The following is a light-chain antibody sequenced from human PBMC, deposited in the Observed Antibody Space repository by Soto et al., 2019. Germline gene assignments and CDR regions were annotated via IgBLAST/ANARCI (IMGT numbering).Light chain of an antibody. CDR2: GAS. CDR3: QQYDSWPLT. V-gene: IGKV3D-15*01. J-gene: IGKJ4*01. CDR1: QSVDRN. Sequence: EIVMTQSPGTLSVSTEEGATLSCRASQSVDRNLAWYQQKPGQAPRLLIYGASTRPTGIPDRFSGSGSGTEFSLPISSLQSEDFAVYYCQQYDSWPLTFGGGTKVEI.